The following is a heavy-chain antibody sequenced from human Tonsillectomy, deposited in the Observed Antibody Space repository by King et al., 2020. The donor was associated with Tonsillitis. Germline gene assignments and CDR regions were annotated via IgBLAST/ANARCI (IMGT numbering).Heavy chain of an antibody. D-gene: IGHD6-13*01. CDR1: GFTFSNYN. Sequence: EVQLVESGGGLVQPGGSLRLSCAASGFTFSNYNMNWVRQAPGKGLEWVSYISGSSSIIYYADSVKGRFTISRDNTKNSLYLQMNSLRAEDTAVYYCARDYGWGGAGQLYWGQGTLVTVSS. CDR3: ARDYGWGGAGQLY. V-gene: IGHV3-48*04. J-gene: IGHJ4*02. CDR2: ISGSSSII.